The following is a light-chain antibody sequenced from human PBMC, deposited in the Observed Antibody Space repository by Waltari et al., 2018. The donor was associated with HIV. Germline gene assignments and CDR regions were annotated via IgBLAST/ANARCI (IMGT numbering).Light chain of an antibody. J-gene: IGLJ3*02. CDR2: DTN. CDR3: LLYVGTGIWV. V-gene: IGLV8-61*01. CDR1: SGSVSSRYS. Sequence: QTVVTQEPSFSVSPGGTVTLTCGLSSGSVSSRYSPSWYQKTPGLPPRSLTYDTNTRSSVVRDRFSGSILGNKAALTITGAQSDDESDYYCLLYVGTGIWVFGGGTKVTVL.